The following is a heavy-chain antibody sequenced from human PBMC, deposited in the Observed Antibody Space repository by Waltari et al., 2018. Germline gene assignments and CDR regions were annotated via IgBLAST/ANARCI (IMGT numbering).Heavy chain of an antibody. D-gene: IGHD6-6*01. V-gene: IGHV4-34*01. Sequence: QVQLQQWGAGLLKPSETLSLTCVFYGRPLNDYYWSWIRQPPGKGLEWIGEINHSGSTSYTPSLKSRVSMSVDTPMNRFSLRLRSVTAADTAVYYCTRSPSIASRSRWFDPWGQGTLVTVSS. CDR2: INHSGST. CDR1: GRPLNDYY. CDR3: TRSPSIASRSRWFDP. J-gene: IGHJ5*02.